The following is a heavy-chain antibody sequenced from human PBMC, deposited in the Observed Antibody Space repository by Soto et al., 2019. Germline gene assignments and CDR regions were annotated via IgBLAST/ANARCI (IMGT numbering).Heavy chain of an antibody. CDR3: AKDMTWVGGSQRDYKYYAMDV. J-gene: IGHJ6*02. CDR1: GFTSDDHA. Sequence: PGGSLRLSCAASGFTSDDHAMHWVRQAPGKGLEWVSGISWNSGSIGYADSVKGRFTVSRDNAKNSLYLQMHSLRAEDTALYYCAKDMTWVGGSQRDYKYYAMDVWGQGTTVTVSS. CDR2: ISWNSGSI. V-gene: IGHV3-9*02. D-gene: IGHD1-26*01.